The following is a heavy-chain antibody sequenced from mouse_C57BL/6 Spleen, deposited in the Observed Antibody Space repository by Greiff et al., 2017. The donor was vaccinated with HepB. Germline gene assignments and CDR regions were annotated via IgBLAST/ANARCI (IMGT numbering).Heavy chain of an antibody. CDR3: ARDYADDSVAN. CDR1: GFTFSDYG. V-gene: IGHV5-17*01. CDR2: ISSGSSTS. Sequence: EVQGVESGGGLVKPGGSMKLPCAASGFTFSDYGMHWVRQAPEKGLEWVSYISSGSSTSYYTDTVKGRFTISRDNAKITLFLQMTSLRSEDAAMYHCARDYADDSVANWRQGARVTVSA. D-gene: IGHD2-4*01. J-gene: IGHJ3*01.